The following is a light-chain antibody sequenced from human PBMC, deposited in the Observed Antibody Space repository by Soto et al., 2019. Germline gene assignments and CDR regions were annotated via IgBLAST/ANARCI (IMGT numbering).Light chain of an antibody. V-gene: IGLV2-14*03. CDR3: SSYTSSSTHV. CDR1: SSDIGAFTF. Sequence: QSALTQPASVSGSPGQSITISCTGTSSDIGAFTFVSWYQQLPGKVPKLMIFDVNRRPSGVSDRFSGSKSGNTASLTISGLQAEDEGDYYCSSYTSSSTHVFGSGTKLTVL. CDR2: DVN. J-gene: IGLJ1*01.